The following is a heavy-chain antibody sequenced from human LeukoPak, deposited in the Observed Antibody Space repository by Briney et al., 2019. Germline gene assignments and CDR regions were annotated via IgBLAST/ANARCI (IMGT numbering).Heavy chain of an antibody. J-gene: IGHJ5*02. V-gene: IGHV4-59*12. CDR3: AKKDIVVVPAAMGGHNWFDP. D-gene: IGHD2-2*01. Sequence: PSETLSLTCTVSGGSISGYYWSWIRQPPGRGLEYIGHIYYSGSTNYNPSLKSRVTISVDTSKNQFSLKLSSVTAADTAVYYCAKKDIVVVPAAMGGHNWFDPWGQGTLVTVSS. CDR2: IYYSGST. CDR1: GGSISGYY.